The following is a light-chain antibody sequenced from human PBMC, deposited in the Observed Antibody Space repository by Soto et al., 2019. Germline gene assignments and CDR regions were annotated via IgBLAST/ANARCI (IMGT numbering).Light chain of an antibody. V-gene: IGLV4-69*01. CDR1: SGHNTYA. CDR2: VNSDGSH. Sequence: QSVLTQSPSASASLGASVKVTCTLSSGHNTYAIAWHQQQPEKGPRFLMKVNSDGSHTKGDGIPDRFSGSSSGAERYLTISSLQSEDEADYYCQTWGTGIHVVFGGGTKLTVL. CDR3: QTWGTGIHVV. J-gene: IGLJ2*01.